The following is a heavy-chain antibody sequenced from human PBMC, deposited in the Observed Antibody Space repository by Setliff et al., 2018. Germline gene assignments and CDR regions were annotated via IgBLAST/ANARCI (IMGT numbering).Heavy chain of an antibody. CDR2: MYYSGST. J-gene: IGHJ4*02. V-gene: IGHV4-59*04. CDR3: ARHLLVQGTYHFDY. D-gene: IGHD3-10*01. CDR1: GGSISPYF. Sequence: PSETLSLTCTVSGGSISPYFWSWIRQSPGKGLEWIGSMYYSGSTYYNPSLKGRVTLSVDTTKNQFSLKLTSMTAADTAVYFCARHLLVQGTYHFDYWGQGSPVTVSS.